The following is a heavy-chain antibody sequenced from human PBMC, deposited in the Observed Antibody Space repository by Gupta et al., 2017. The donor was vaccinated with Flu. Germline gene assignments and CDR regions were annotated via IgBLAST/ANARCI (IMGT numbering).Heavy chain of an antibody. CDR1: GGSFSGYY. V-gene: IGHV4-34*01. CDR3: ARAPDIVVVVAAPNYYYGMDV. Sequence: QVQLQQWGAGLLKPSETLSLTCAVYGGSFSGYYWSWIRQPPGKGLEWIGEINHSGSTNYNPSLKSRVTISVDTSKNQFSLKLSSVTAADTAVYYCARAPDIVVVVAAPNYYYGMDVWGQGTTVTVSS. CDR2: INHSGST. D-gene: IGHD2-15*01. J-gene: IGHJ6*02.